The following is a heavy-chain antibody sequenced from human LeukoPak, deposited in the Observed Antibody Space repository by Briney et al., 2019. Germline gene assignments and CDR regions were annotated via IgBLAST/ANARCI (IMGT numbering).Heavy chain of an antibody. Sequence: GGSLRLSCAASGFTFRTYEMHWVRQAPGKGLEWVSYTSRGGNSIYYADSVKGRFTISRDSAKNSLYLQMNSLRAEDTAVYYCARDQRSLRIGYYFDYWGQGTLVTVSS. V-gene: IGHV3-48*03. CDR1: GFTFRTYE. CDR2: TSRGGNSI. D-gene: IGHD5/OR15-5a*01. CDR3: ARDQRSLRIGYYFDY. J-gene: IGHJ4*02.